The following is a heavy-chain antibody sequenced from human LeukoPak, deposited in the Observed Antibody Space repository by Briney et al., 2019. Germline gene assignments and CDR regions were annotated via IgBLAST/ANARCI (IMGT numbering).Heavy chain of an antibody. J-gene: IGHJ4*02. D-gene: IGHD6-19*01. CDR3: ARDISLVAVAGTFDY. V-gene: IGHV3-21*01. CDR1: GFTFSSYS. CDR2: ISSSSSYI. Sequence: PGGSLRLSCAASGFTFSSYSMNWVRQAPGKGLEWVSSISSSSSYIYYADSVKGRFTISRDNAKNSLYLQMNSLRAEDTAVYYCARDISLVAVAGTFDYWGQGTLVTVSS.